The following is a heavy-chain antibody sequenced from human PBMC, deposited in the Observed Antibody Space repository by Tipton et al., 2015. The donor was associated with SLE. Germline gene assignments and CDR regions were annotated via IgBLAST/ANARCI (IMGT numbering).Heavy chain of an antibody. CDR3: ARDLRGNSLHP. D-gene: IGHD3-10*01. CDR2: IYNDGDT. J-gene: IGHJ5*02. V-gene: IGHV3-53*04. CDR1: GMAVSDNY. Sequence: QLVQSGGGLVQPGGSLRLSCAASGMAVSDNYMTWVRQAPGKGLEWVSVIYNDGDTYYAESVKGRFTISRHNSENTVFLQMNSLRNEDTAVYYCARDLRGNSLHPSGPGTLVTVS.